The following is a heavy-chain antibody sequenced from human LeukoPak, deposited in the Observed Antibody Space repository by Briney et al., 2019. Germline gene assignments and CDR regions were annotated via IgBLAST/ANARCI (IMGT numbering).Heavy chain of an antibody. V-gene: IGHV1-69*13. J-gene: IGHJ4*02. Sequence: SVKVSCKASGYTFTGYYMHWVRQAPGQGLKWMGGIIPIVGTTNYAQMFQGRVTITADESTSTAYMELSSLRSEDTAVYYCARGGYYYDSSGYSHLPDYWGQGTLVTVSA. CDR3: ARGGYYYDSSGYSHLPDY. CDR2: IIPIVGTT. CDR1: GYTFTGYY. D-gene: IGHD3-22*01.